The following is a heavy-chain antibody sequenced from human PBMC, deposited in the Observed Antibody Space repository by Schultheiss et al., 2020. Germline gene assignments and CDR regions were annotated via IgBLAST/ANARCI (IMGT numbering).Heavy chain of an antibody. CDR2: INHSGST. D-gene: IGHD3-10*01. J-gene: IGHJ4*02. Sequence: SETLSLTCAVSGGSISSGGYYWSWIRQPPGKGLEWIGEINHSGSTNYNPSLKSRVTISVDTSKNQFSLKLSSVTAADTAVYYCARANSYYYGRRAPGRGDYWGQGTLVTGSS. CDR1: GGSISSGGYY. CDR3: ARANSYYYGRRAPGRGDY. V-gene: IGHV4-34*01.